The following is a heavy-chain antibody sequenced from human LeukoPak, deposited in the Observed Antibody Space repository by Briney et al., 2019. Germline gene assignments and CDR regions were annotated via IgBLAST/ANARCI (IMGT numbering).Heavy chain of an antibody. D-gene: IGHD7-27*01. V-gene: IGHV4-28*01. Sequence: SATLSLTCDVYRYSVNNNDWWGWIRQPPGKGLEWIGYIYHNGDTYYSPSLKSRITLSVDTSKNQFSLRLTSVTAMDAAVYYCAKKVAGVGWFDPWGQGTLVTVSS. CDR1: RYSVNNNDW. CDR2: IYHNGDT. CDR3: AKKVAGVGWFDP. J-gene: IGHJ5*02.